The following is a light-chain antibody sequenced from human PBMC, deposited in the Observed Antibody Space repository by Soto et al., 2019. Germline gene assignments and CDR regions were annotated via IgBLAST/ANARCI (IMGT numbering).Light chain of an antibody. CDR3: QQYENLPYT. V-gene: IGKV1-33*01. CDR2: DIS. CDR1: QVITNY. J-gene: IGKJ2*01. Sequence: DIQLTQSASSLSASVGDRVTITCQASQVITNYLNWYQQKPGKAPKLLIYDISTLEIGVPSRFGGSGSGTHFTFTITGLQPEYIATYYCQQYENLPYTFGQGTKLDI.